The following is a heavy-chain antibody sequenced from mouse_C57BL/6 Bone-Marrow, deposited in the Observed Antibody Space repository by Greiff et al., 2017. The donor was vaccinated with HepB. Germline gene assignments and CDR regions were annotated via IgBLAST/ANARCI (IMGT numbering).Heavy chain of an antibody. CDR2: IYPSDSET. Sequence: VQLQQPGAELVRPGSSVKLSCKASGYTFTSYWMDWVKQRPGQGLEWIGNIYPSDSETHYNQKFKDKATLTVDKSSSTAYMQLSSLTSEDSAVYYCARGGNGSAGWVAYWGQGTLVTVSA. J-gene: IGHJ3*01. V-gene: IGHV1-61*01. D-gene: IGHD2-2*01. CDR3: ARGGNGSAGWVAY. CDR1: GYTFTSYW.